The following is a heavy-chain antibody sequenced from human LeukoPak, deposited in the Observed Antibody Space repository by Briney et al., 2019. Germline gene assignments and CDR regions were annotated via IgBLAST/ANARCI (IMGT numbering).Heavy chain of an antibody. CDR1: GFTFSGSA. V-gene: IGHV3-73*01. J-gene: IGHJ4*02. Sequence: PGGSLRLSCAASGFTFSGSAMHWVRQASGKGLEWVGRIRSKTNSYATSYAASVKGRFALSRDDSKNTAYMQMNSLKTEDPAVYYCTRYNVGFESWGQGTLVTVSS. CDR3: TRYNVGFES. CDR2: IRSKTNSYAT. D-gene: IGHD1-1*01.